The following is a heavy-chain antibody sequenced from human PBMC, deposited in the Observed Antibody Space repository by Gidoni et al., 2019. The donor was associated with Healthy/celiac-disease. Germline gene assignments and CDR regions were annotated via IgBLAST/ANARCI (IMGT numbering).Heavy chain of an antibody. CDR2: IIPILGIA. CDR1: GGTFSSYT. V-gene: IGHV1-69*08. CDR3: ARDLVVRGVMAYYGMDV. D-gene: IGHD3-10*01. J-gene: IGHJ6*02. Sequence: QVQLVQSGAEVKKPGSSVKVSCKASGGTFSSYTISWVRQAPGQGLEWMGRIIPILGIANYAQKFQGRVTITADKSTSTAYMELSSLRSEDTAVYYCARDLVVRGVMAYYGMDVWGQGTTVTVSS.